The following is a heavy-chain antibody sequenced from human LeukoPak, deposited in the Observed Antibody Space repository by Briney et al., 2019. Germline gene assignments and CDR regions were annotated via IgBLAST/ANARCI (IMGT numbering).Heavy chain of an antibody. D-gene: IGHD4-17*01. CDR1: GGSISSSSYY. J-gene: IGHJ5*02. CDR2: IYYSGST. Sequence: PSETLSLTCTVSGGSISSSSYYWSWIRQPPGKGLEWIGYIYYSGSTNYNPSLKSRVTISVDTSKNQFSLKLSSVTAADTAVYYCARHGSGYGDVWFDPWGQGTLVTVSS. CDR3: ARHGSGYGDVWFDP. V-gene: IGHV4-61*05.